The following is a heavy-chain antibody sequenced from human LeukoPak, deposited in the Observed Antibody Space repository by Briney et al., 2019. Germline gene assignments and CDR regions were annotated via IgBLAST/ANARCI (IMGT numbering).Heavy chain of an antibody. Sequence: ASVKVSCKASGYTFTSYGISWVRQAPGQGLEWMGWISAYKGNTNYAQKLQGRVTMTTDTSTSTAYMELRSLRSDDTAVYYCARGRGDDSSGYYYPWFDPWGQGTLVTVSS. D-gene: IGHD3-22*01. CDR3: ARGRGDDSSGYYYPWFDP. J-gene: IGHJ5*02. V-gene: IGHV1-18*01. CDR2: ISAYKGNT. CDR1: GYTFTSYG.